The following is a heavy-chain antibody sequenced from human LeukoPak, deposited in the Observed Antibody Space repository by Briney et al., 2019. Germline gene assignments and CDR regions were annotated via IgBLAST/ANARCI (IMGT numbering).Heavy chain of an antibody. CDR1: GVSITSDNHY. Sequence: SQTLSLTCDVSGVSITSDNHYWTWIRQSPGVGLEWIGYIYHSGATYYNPSLKSRVTISIDRSKNQFSLKLSSVTAADTAVYYCARESGPEYCSSTSCFIDYWGQGTLVTVSS. CDR2: IYHSGAT. V-gene: IGHV4-30-2*06. J-gene: IGHJ4*02. CDR3: ARESGPEYCSSTSCFIDY. D-gene: IGHD2-2*01.